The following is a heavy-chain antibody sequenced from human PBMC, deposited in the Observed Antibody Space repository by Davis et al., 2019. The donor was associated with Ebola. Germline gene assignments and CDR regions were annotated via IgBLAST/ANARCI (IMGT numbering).Heavy chain of an antibody. CDR3: AREGSRYCSSTSCPRSSNVVFDY. Sequence: PSETMSLTCTVSGGSISSYYWSWIRQPPGKGLEWIGYIYYSGSTNYNPSLKSRVTISVDTSKNQFSLHLSSVTAADTAVYYCAREGSRYCSSTSCPRSSNVVFDYWGHAPWSPSPQ. V-gene: IGHV4-59*01. D-gene: IGHD2-2*01. CDR2: IYYSGST. J-gene: IGHJ4*01. CDR1: GGSISSYY.